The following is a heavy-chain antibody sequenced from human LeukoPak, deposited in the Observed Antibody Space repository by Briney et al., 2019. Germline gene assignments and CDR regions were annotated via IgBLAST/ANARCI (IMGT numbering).Heavy chain of an antibody. V-gene: IGHV1-2*02. D-gene: IGHD6-13*01. CDR3: ARAGGSWYKDYFFDY. CDR2: IKSNSGGT. J-gene: IGHJ4*02. Sequence: ASVKVSCKASGYTFTNYYMHWVRQAPGQGLEWMGWIKSNSGGTHYAQEFQGRVTLTRDTSNSTAYMELSRLRSDNTAVYYCARAGGSWYKDYFFDYWGRGALVTVSS. CDR1: GYTFTNYY.